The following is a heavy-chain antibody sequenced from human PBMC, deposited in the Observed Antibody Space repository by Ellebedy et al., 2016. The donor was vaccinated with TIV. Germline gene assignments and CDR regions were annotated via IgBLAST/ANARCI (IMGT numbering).Heavy chain of an antibody. CDR1: GFTFSSYG. D-gene: IGHD2-2*02. CDR2: ISSGAGTTK. CDR3: ARDQWDAGYCSSMSCSTLDL. J-gene: IGHJ4*02. V-gene: IGHV3-33*01. Sequence: GESLKISCAASGFTFSSYGIHWVRQAPGKGLEWVAVISSGAGTTKYYADSVKGRFTISRDNSKNSMYLEINSLRVEDTAMYYCARDQWDAGYCSSMSCSTLDLWGQGTLVTVSS.